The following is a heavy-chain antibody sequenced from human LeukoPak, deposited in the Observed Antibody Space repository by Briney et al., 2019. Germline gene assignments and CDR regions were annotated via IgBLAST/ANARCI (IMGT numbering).Heavy chain of an antibody. J-gene: IGHJ5*02. CDR3: AKSADGSGSTKFDP. CDR1: GFTFSSYG. D-gene: IGHD3-10*01. V-gene: IGHV3-30*18. Sequence: PGGSLRLSCAASGFTFSSYGMHWVRQAPGKGLEWVAVISYDGSNKYYADSVKGRFTISRDNSKNTLYLQMNSLGAEDTAVYYCAKSADGSGSTKFDPWGQGTLVTVSS. CDR2: ISYDGSNK.